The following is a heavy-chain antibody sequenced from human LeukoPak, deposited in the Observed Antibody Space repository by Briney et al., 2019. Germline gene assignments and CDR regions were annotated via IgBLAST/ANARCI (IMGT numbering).Heavy chain of an antibody. CDR1: GGTFSSYA. D-gene: IGHD6-13*01. CDR3: ARDGGSSWSDFDY. V-gene: IGHV1-69*05. CDR2: IIPIFGTA. J-gene: IGHJ4*02. Sequence: SVKVSCKASGGTFSSYAISWVRQAPGQGLEWMGGIIPIFGTANYAQKFHGRVTITTDESTSTAYMELSSLRSEDTAVYYCARDGGSSWSDFDYWGQGTLVTVSS.